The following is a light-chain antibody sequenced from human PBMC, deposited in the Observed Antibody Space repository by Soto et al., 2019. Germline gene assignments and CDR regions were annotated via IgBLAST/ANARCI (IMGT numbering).Light chain of an antibody. CDR3: QQANRVPLS. J-gene: IGKJ5*01. CDR2: AAS. Sequence: DIQMTQSPSTLPASVGDRVTITCRANQSISTWLSWYQQKPGKAPNLLIYAASSLQSGVPPRFSGSGSGTDFTLTISSLQHEDFAIYYCQQANRVPLSFGQGTRLEIK. V-gene: IGKV1-12*01. CDR1: QSISTW.